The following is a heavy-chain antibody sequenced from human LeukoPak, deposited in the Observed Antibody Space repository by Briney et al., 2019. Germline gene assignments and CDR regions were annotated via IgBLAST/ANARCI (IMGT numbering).Heavy chain of an antibody. J-gene: IGHJ4*02. D-gene: IGHD2-21*02. CDR2: LWADGSHP. CDR1: GFSFSDFA. Sequence: GGSLRLSCAASGFSFSDFAMHWVRQAPGKGLEWVAVLWADGSHPRYADSVKGRFTISRDNFENTLYLQMNSLRAEDTAVYFCAKDLAAKYCIDYWGQGTLVTVSS. CDR3: AKDLAAKYCIDY. V-gene: IGHV3-30*02.